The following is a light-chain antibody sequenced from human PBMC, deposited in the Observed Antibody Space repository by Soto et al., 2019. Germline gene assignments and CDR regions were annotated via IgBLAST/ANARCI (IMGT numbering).Light chain of an antibody. CDR2: DNN. CDR3: ATWDASLPGEV. Sequence: QSALTQSPSVSAAPGQKVTISCFGSSSNIGNNYVSWYQQLPGTAPKLLIYDNNKRPSGIPDRFSGSKSGTSGTLDITGLQTGDEADYYCATWDASLPGEVFGGGTKLTVL. CDR1: SSNIGNNY. V-gene: IGLV1-51*01. J-gene: IGLJ2*01.